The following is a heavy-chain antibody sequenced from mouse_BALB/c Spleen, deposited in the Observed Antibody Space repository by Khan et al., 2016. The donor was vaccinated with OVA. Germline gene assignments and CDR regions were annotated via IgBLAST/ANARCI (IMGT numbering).Heavy chain of an antibody. CDR1: GYTFTTYW. J-gene: IGHJ2*01. Sequence: QVHVKQSGAELAKPGASVKMSCKASGYTFTTYWMHWVKQRPGQGLEWIGYLNPTSGFTDYNQKFKDKATLTADKSSSTAYMQLSSLTSDDSAVYYCARDRIDYWGQGTTLTVSS. CDR2: LNPTSGFT. CDR3: ARDRIDY. V-gene: IGHV1-7*01.